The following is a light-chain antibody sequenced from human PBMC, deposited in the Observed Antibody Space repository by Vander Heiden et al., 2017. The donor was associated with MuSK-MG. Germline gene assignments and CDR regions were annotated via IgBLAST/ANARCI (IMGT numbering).Light chain of an antibody. CDR3: HQYYSYPQT. Sequence: AIRRTHSPSSFSASTGDRVTITCRASQGISSYLAWYQQKPGKAPKLLLYAASTLQSGVPSRFSGSGSATDFTLTISCLQSEDFATYYCHQYYSYPQTFGQGTKLEIK. J-gene: IGKJ2*01. V-gene: IGKV1-8*01. CDR2: AAS. CDR1: QGISSY.